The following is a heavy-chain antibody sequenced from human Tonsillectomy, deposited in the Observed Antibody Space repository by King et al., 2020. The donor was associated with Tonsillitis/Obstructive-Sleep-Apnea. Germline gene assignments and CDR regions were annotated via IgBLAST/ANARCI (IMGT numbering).Heavy chain of an antibody. CDR2: FSYTGST. D-gene: IGHD3-16*02. V-gene: IGHV4-59*01. J-gene: IGHJ6*03. Sequence: VQLQESGPGLVKPSESLYLTCTVSGGSISRYYWSWIRQPPGKGLEWIGYFSYTGSTSYNPSLKGRVTLSVDTSKNQFSLKLNSVTAADTAVYYCARVNNYDYVWGSYLYYYMDVWGKGTTVTVSS. CDR3: ARVNNYDYVWGSYLYYYMDV. CDR1: GGSISRYY.